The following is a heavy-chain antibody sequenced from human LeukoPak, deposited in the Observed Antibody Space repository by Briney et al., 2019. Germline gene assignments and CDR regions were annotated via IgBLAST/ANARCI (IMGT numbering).Heavy chain of an antibody. V-gene: IGHV3-30*02. Sequence: GGSLRLSCAASGFTFSSYGMHWVRQAPGKGLEWVAFIRYDGSNKYYADSVKGRFTISRDNSKNTLYLQMNSLRAEDTAVYYCANNYDFWSGPFDYWGQGTLVTVSS. CDR3: ANNYDFWSGPFDY. D-gene: IGHD3-3*01. J-gene: IGHJ4*02. CDR2: IRYDGSNK. CDR1: GFTFSSYG.